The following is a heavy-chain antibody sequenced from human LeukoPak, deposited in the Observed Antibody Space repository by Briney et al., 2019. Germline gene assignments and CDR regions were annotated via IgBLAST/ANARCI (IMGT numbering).Heavy chain of an antibody. CDR1: GFTFSSYS. V-gene: IGHV3-21*04. CDR3: AKDRVAMAGEVRYYYMDV. CDR2: ISSSSSYI. J-gene: IGHJ6*03. Sequence: GGSLRLSCAASGFTFSSYSMNWVRQAPGKGLEWVSSISSSSSYIYYADSVKGRFTISRDNSKNTLSLQMNSLRVEDTAVYYCAKDRVAMAGEVRYYYMDVWGKGTTVTVSS. D-gene: IGHD6-19*01.